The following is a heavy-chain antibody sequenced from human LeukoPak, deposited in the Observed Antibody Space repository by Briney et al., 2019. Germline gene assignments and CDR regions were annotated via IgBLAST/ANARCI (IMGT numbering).Heavy chain of an antibody. D-gene: IGHD6-13*01. V-gene: IGHV4-30-2*01. CDR3: AREAEPGIAAAGTFGFDP. Sequence: PSETLSLTCAVSGGSISSGGYSWSWIRQPPGKGLEWIGYIYHSGSTYYNPSLKSPSTISVPPSNNQFSLNLSSLPAADTAVYYSAREAEPGIAAAGTFGFDPWGQGTLVTVSS. CDR2: IYHSGST. CDR1: GGSISSGGYS. J-gene: IGHJ5*02.